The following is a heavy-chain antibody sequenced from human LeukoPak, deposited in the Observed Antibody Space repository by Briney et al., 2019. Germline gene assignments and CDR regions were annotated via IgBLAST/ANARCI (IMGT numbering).Heavy chain of an antibody. CDR1: GYTFTSYA. Sequence: GASVKVSCKASGYTFTSYAMHWVRQAPGQRLEWMGWSNAGNGNTKYSQEFQGRVTITRDTSTSTAYMELSSLRSEDTAVYCCARGDVSYGGSGSDYWGQGTLVTVSS. CDR3: ARGDVSYGGSGSDY. V-gene: IGHV1-3*02. CDR2: SNAGNGNT. D-gene: IGHD4-23*01. J-gene: IGHJ4*02.